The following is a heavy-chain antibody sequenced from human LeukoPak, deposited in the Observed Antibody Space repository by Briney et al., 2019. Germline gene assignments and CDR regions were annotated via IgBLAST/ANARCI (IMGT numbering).Heavy chain of an antibody. D-gene: IGHD5-18*01. J-gene: IGHJ3*02. Sequence: PGGSLKLSCIASLLTFNCYGMQWLRQAPDKGIVCFTHIRFDGNNKYYADSVRGRFTVSRDNSRNTLYLQMNSLRPDDTAVYYCAKGNFNGYQEAFDIWGQGTKVTVSS. V-gene: IGHV3-30*02. CDR1: LLTFNCYG. CDR2: IRFDGNNK. CDR3: AKGNFNGYQEAFDI.